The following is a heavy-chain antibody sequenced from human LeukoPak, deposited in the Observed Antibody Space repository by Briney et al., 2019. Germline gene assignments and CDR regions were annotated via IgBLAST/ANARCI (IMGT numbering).Heavy chain of an antibody. CDR3: ARVGDGDYGRVHFDY. CDR2: ISAYNGNA. CDR1: GYTFTSYG. Sequence: ASVKVSCKASGYTFTSYGISWVRQAPGQGLEWMGWISAYNGNANYAQKLQGRVTMTTDTSTSTAYMELRSLRSDDTAVYYCARVGDGDYGRVHFDYWGQGTLVTVSS. D-gene: IGHD4-17*01. J-gene: IGHJ4*02. V-gene: IGHV1-18*01.